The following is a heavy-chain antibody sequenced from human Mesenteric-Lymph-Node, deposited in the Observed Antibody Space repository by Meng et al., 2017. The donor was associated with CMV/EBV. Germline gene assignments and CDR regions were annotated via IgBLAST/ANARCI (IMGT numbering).Heavy chain of an antibody. Sequence: QGQLAQGGGGLLKPSGTLSVTCAVYGGSFSGYYWNWIRQSPEKGLEWIGEINHSGSTTYNPSFTSRIIISVDTSTNQISLNMSSVTAADTAVYYCARGSSYDILTGYFDYWGQGALVTASS. J-gene: IGHJ4*02. CDR2: INHSGST. CDR1: GGSFSGYY. D-gene: IGHD3-9*01. CDR3: ARGSSYDILTGYFDY. V-gene: IGHV4-34*01.